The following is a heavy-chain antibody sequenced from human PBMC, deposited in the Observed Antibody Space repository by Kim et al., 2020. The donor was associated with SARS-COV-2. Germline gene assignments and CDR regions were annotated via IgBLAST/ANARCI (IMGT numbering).Heavy chain of an antibody. D-gene: IGHD6-13*01. CDR1: SDSISSYY. J-gene: IGHJ4*02. Sequence: SETLSLTCTVSSDSISSYYCSWIRQLLGKGLEWIGYIYYSGTTNYNPSLNSRVTISWDTSKNQFSLELTSVTDADTAVYYCARSEGRGSWHQFDYWGQG. V-gene: IGHV4-59*01. CDR3: ARSEGRGSWHQFDY. CDR2: IYYSGTT.